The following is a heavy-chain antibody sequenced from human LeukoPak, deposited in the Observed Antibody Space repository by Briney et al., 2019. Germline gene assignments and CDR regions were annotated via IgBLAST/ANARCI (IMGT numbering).Heavy chain of an antibody. CDR1: VFPFSSYA. V-gene: IGHV3-30-3*01. J-gene: IGHJ6*02. CDR2: ISYDGSNK. CDR3: ARASYGMDV. Sequence: GGSLRLFCASSVFPFSSYAIHGAPQAPGKGLEWVAVISYDGSNKYYADSVKGRFTISRDNSKNTLYLQMNSLRAEDTAVYYCARASYGMDVWGQGTTVTVSS.